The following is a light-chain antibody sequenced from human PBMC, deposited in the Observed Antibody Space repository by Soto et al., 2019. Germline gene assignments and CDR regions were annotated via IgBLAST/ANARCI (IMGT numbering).Light chain of an antibody. J-gene: IGLJ1*01. Sequence: QSALAQPASVSGSPGQSITISCTATSSDVGGYNYVSWYQQHPGNAPRLMIYEVNNRPSGVPNRFSGSKSGNTASLTISGLQAADEADYYCSSKTSSRTPFVFGNGTKVTVL. CDR2: EVN. CDR3: SSKTSSRTPFV. CDR1: SSDVGGYNY. V-gene: IGLV2-14*01.